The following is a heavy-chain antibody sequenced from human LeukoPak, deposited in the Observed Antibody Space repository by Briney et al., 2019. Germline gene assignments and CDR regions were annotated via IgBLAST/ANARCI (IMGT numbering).Heavy chain of an antibody. J-gene: IGHJ5*02. CDR3: ARQPFDP. CDR1: GGSFSGYY. V-gene: IGHV4-34*01. CDR2: INHSGST. Sequence: KPSETLSLTCAVYGGSFSGYYWSWIRQPPGKGLEWIGEINHSGSTNYNPSLKSRVTISVDTSKNQFSLKLSSVTAADTAVYYCARQPFDPWGQGTLVTVSS.